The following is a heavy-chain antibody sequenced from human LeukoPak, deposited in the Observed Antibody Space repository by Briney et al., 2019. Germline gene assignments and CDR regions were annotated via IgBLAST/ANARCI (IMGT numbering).Heavy chain of an antibody. CDR2: IKQDGSEK. Sequence: GGALRLSCAPSGFTFRTYWMRWVRQAPGKGLERVANIKQDGSEKYYVDSVAGRFTISRDNVKNSLFLQMNSLRAEDTAVFYCARVAGGIPDYWGQGTLVTVSS. CDR1: GFTFRTYW. D-gene: IGHD6-19*01. J-gene: IGHJ4*02. V-gene: IGHV3-7*01. CDR3: ARVAGGIPDY.